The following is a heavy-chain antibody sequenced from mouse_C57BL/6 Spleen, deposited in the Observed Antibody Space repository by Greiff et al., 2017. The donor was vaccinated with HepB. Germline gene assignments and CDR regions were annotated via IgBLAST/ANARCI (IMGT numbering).Heavy chain of an antibody. CDR1: GYTFTDYY. D-gene: IGHD2-4*01. J-gene: IGHJ2*01. Sequence: VQLQQSGPELVKPGASVKISCKASGYTFTDYYMNWVKQSHGKSLEWIGDINPNNGGTSYNQKFKGKATLTVDKSSSTAYMELRSLTSEDSAVYYCARSIYYDYDRNFDYWGQGTTLTVSS. CDR3: ARSIYYDYDRNFDY. CDR2: INPNNGGT. V-gene: IGHV1-26*01.